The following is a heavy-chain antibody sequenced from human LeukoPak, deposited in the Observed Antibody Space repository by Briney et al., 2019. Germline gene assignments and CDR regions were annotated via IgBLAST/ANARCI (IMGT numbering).Heavy chain of an antibody. CDR3: AKGYCASTICYGGGKIDY. D-gene: IGHD2-2*01. CDR1: GFTFNNYG. J-gene: IGHJ4*02. CDR2: IRYDESNK. Sequence: GGSLRLSCGASGFTFNNYGMHWVRQAPGKGPEWVAFIRYDESNKYYADSVKGRFTISRDNSKNTLYLQMKSLRVEDTAVYYCAKGYCASTICYGGGKIDYWGQGTLVTVSS. V-gene: IGHV3-30*02.